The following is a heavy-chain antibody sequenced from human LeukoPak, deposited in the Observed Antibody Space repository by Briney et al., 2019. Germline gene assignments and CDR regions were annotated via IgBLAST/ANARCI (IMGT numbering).Heavy chain of an antibody. J-gene: IGHJ4*02. Sequence: SETLSLTCTVSGDSISNYYWSWIRQPPGKGLEWIGYIYHSGSTNYNPSLKSRVTISVDTSKNQFSLKLSSVTAADTAVYYCARVESGYYTANYFDYWGQGTLVTVSS. V-gene: IGHV4-59*01. CDR1: GDSISNYY. CDR3: ARVESGYYTANYFDY. D-gene: IGHD3-3*01. CDR2: IYHSGST.